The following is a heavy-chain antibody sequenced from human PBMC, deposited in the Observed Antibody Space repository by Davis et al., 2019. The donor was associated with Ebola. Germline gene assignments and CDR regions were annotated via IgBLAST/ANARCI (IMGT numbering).Heavy chain of an antibody. V-gene: IGHV3-23*01. D-gene: IGHD5-18*01. CDR3: AKDGWAYSYGTDY. Sequence: GGSLRLSCAASGFVFRNYVMSWVRQAPGKGLEWVSTLGTSADTYYADSVRGRFTISRDNSKNTLYLQMNSLRAEDTAVYYCAKDGWAYSYGTDYWGQGTLVTVSS. CDR2: LGTSADT. J-gene: IGHJ4*02. CDR1: GFVFRNYV.